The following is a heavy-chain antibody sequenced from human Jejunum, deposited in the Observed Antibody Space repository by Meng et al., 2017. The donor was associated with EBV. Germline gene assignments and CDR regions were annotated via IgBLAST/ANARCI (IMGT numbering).Heavy chain of an antibody. V-gene: IGHV1-2*06. CDR3: ARDYSDSSRQGY. J-gene: IGHJ4*02. CDR2: INPNSGGT. CDR1: GYTFTGYF. Sequence: QGQLGQSGAEGKEPGASVRVSCKASGYTFTGYFIHWVRQAPGQGLEWMGRINPNSGGTSYTQKFQGRVTMTRDTSITTAYTELSRLGSDDTAVYYCARDYSDSSRQGYWGQGTLVTVSS. D-gene: IGHD3-22*01.